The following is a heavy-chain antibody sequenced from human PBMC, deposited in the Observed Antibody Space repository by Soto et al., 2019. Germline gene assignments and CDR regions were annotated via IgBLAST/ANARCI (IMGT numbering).Heavy chain of an antibody. CDR3: ARGAARNVYYFYYGMDV. CDR2: IYYSGTT. V-gene: IGHV4-30-4*01. CDR1: GVSIGSDDYY. J-gene: IGHJ6*02. Sequence: QVQLQESGPGLVKPSQTLSLTCTVTGVSIGSDDYYWSWIRQPPGKVLEWIGYIYYSGTTYYDPSLQSRVSISLDTSKNQFSLKMSSVSAADTAVYYCARGAARNVYYFYYGMDVWGQGTTVTVSS. D-gene: IGHD6-6*01.